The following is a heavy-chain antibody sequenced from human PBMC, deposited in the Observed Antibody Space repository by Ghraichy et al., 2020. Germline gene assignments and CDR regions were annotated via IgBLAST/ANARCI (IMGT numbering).Heavy chain of an antibody. CDR1: GYTFTGYY. J-gene: IGHJ2*01. V-gene: IGHV1-2*02. D-gene: IGHD4-17*01. CDR3: ARGISGDYVGYFDL. CDR2: INPNSGGT. Sequence: ALVKVSCKASGYTFTGYYMHWVRQAPGQGLEWMGWINPNSGGTNYAQKFQGRVTMTRDTSISTAYMELSRLRSDDTAVYYCARGISGDYVGYFDLWGRGTLVTVSS.